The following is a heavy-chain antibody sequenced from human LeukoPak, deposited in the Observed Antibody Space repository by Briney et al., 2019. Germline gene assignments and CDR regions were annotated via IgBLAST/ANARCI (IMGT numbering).Heavy chain of an antibody. D-gene: IGHD4-23*01. J-gene: IGHJ3*02. Sequence: GESLKISCKGSGYSFTSYWIGWVRQMPGKGLEWMGIIYPGDSDTRYSPSFQGQVTISADKFISTAYLQWSSLKASDTAMYYCARLASDYGGTDDAFDIWGQGTMVTVSS. CDR3: ARLASDYGGTDDAFDI. V-gene: IGHV5-51*01. CDR1: GYSFTSYW. CDR2: IYPGDSDT.